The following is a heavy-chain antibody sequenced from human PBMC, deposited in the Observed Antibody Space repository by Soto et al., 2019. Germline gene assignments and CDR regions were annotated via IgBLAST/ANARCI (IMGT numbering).Heavy chain of an antibody. CDR1: HECLSRANY. CDR2: IYSTGNT. D-gene: IGHD6-13*01. Sequence: SGTPSLTSTVYHECLSRANYGGGIRQPPGKGLELIGSIYSTGNTYYNPSLKSRVSISADTSKNQFSLKLTSVTAADTVGYYCRRSSRYSTDVWGQGTTVT. J-gene: IGHJ6*02. V-gene: IGHV4-38-2*02. CDR3: RRSSRYSTDV.